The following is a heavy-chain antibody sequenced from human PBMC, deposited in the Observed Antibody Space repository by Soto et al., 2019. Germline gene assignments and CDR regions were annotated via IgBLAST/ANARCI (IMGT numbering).Heavy chain of an antibody. CDR3: ARDRTYYLDS. Sequence: GGSLRLSCAASGFTFSDYYMGWVRQAPGKGLEWVSYITAYSSNIYYADSVKGRFTASRDNAKNSLYLQMNSLRAEDTAVYYCARDRTYYLDSWGQGTLVTVSS. D-gene: IGHD1-1*01. V-gene: IGHV3-11*01. CDR2: ITAYSSNI. CDR1: GFTFSDYY. J-gene: IGHJ4*02.